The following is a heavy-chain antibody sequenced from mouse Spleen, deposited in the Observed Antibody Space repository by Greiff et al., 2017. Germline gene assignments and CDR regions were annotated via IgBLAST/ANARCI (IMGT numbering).Heavy chain of an antibody. D-gene: IGHD1-2*01. CDR2: IYPSDSET. J-gene: IGHJ2*01. Sequence: VKLQQPGAELVRPGSSVKLSCKASGYTFTSYWMDWVKQRPGQGLEWIGNIYPSDSETHYNQKFKDKATLTVVKSSSTAYMQLSSLTSEDSAVYYCARGVLRPFDYWGQGTTLTVSS. CDR1: GYTFTSYW. V-gene: IGHV1-61*01. CDR3: ARGVLRPFDY.